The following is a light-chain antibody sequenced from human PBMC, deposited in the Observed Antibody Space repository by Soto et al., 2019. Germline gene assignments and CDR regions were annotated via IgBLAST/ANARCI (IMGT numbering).Light chain of an antibody. CDR2: DVS. V-gene: IGLV2-14*01. J-gene: IGLJ3*02. CDR1: SSDVGGYNY. Sequence: QSALTQPASVSGSPGQSITISCTGTSSDVGGYNYVSWYQQHPGKAPKLMIYDVSNRPSGVSNRFSGSKSGNAASLTISGLQAEDEADYYCSSYTSSSTPWVFGGGTQPTVL. CDR3: SSYTSSSTPWV.